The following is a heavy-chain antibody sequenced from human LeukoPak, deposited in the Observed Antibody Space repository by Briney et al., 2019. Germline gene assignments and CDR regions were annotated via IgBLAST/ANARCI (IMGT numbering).Heavy chain of an antibody. CDR3: ARVGDSSGWYVGVY. CDR2: INWNGDST. Sequence: PGGALRLSCAASGFTFDHYGMSWVRQAPGKGLEWVSGINWNGDSTGYADSVKGRFSLSRDNAKISLYLQMKSLRAEDTALYYCARVGDSSGWYVGVYWGQGTLVTVSS. CDR1: GFTFDHYG. D-gene: IGHD6-19*01. J-gene: IGHJ4*02. V-gene: IGHV3-20*04.